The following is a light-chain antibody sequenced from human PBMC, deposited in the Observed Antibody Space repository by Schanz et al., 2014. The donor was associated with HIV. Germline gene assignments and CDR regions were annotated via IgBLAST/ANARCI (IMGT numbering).Light chain of an antibody. Sequence: EIVMTQTPATLSVSPGERATLSCRASQSVSTKLAWYQQKPGQAPRLLMYDTNTRATGIPARISGSGSGTDFTLTISRLEPEDFAVYYCQQSGDSGGTFGGGTKVDMK. CDR3: QQSGDSGGT. V-gene: IGKV3-15*01. J-gene: IGKJ4*01. CDR1: QSVSTK. CDR2: DTN.